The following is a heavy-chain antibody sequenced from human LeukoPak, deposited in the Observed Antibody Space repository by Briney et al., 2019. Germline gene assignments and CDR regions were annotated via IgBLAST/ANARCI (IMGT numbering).Heavy chain of an antibody. D-gene: IGHD3-3*01. J-gene: IGHJ6*03. Sequence: SETLSLTCAVYGGSFSGYYWSWIRQPPGKGLEWIGEINHSGSTNYNPSLKSRVTISVDTSKNQFSLKLSSVTAADTAVYYCARMTYYDFWSGYSCYMDVWGKGTTVTVSS. V-gene: IGHV4-34*01. CDR1: GGSFSGYY. CDR2: INHSGST. CDR3: ARMTYYDFWSGYSCYMDV.